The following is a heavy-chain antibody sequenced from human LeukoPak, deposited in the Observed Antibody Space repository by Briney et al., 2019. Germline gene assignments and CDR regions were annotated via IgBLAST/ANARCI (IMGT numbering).Heavy chain of an antibody. J-gene: IGHJ2*01. Sequence: ASVKVSCMASGYTFISYGISWVRQAPGQGLEWMGWISAYNGNTNYAQKLQGRVTMTTDTSTSTAYMELRSLRSDDTAVYYCARAPSYYYDSSGYDHYWYFDLWGRGTLVTVSS. D-gene: IGHD3-22*01. CDR2: ISAYNGNT. V-gene: IGHV1-18*01. CDR3: ARAPSYYYDSSGYDHYWYFDL. CDR1: GYTFISYG.